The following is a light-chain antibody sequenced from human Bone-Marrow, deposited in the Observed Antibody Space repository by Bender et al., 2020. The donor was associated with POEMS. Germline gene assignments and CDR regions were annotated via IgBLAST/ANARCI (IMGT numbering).Light chain of an antibody. CDR2: EVN. CDR1: SSDVGHYNF. Sequence: QSALTQPPSASGSPGQSVTISCAGSSSDVGHYNFVSWYQQHPDKVPKLIIYEVNKRPSGVPNRFSGSKSDNTASLTVSGLQAEDEADYYCASYGGSNTLVFGGGTKLTVL. V-gene: IGLV2-8*01. J-gene: IGLJ3*02. CDR3: ASYGGSNTLV.